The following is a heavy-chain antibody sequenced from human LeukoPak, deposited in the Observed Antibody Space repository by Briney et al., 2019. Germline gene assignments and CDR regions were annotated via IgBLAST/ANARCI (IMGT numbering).Heavy chain of an antibody. Sequence: PSETLSLTCSVSGDSIRTTSYYWDWIRQAPGKGVEWIGTVFYTGTTYYSPSLKSRITISVDTSKNQFSLKLSSVTAADTAVYYCARQVLLSFDKWGQGAPVTVSS. D-gene: IGHD3-10*01. J-gene: IGHJ4*02. CDR3: ARQVLLSFDK. V-gene: IGHV4-39*01. CDR2: VFYTGTT. CDR1: GDSIRTTSYY.